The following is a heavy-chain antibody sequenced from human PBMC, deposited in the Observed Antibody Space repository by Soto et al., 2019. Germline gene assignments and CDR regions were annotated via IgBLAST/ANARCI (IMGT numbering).Heavy chain of an antibody. CDR2: IIPIFGTA. J-gene: IGHJ3*02. D-gene: IGHD6-13*01. Sequence: ASVKVSCKASGGTFSSYAISWVRQAPGQGLEWMGGIIPIFGTANYAQKFQGRVTITADESTSTAYMELSSLRSEDTAVYYCARDRYSSSWYAFDIWGQGTMVTVSS. CDR1: GGTFSSYA. V-gene: IGHV1-69*13. CDR3: ARDRYSSSWYAFDI.